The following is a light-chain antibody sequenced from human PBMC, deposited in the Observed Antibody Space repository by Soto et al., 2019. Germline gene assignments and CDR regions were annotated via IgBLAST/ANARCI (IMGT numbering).Light chain of an antibody. V-gene: IGKV3-15*01. CDR2: GAS. Sequence: EIVMTQSPATLSVSPGERATLSCRASQSVSGNLAWYQQKPGQPPRLLIYGASTRATGIPARFSGSGSGREFTLTISSLQSEDFSVYYCQQYNNWTLTFGGGTKVEIK. CDR3: QQYNNWTLT. CDR1: QSVSGN. J-gene: IGKJ4*01.